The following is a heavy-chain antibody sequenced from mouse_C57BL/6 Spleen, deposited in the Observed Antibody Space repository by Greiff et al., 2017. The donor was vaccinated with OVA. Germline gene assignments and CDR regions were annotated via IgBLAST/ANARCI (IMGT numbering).Heavy chain of an antibody. J-gene: IGHJ2*01. V-gene: IGHV5-4*03. D-gene: IGHD1-1*02. CDR3: ARGGSFDY. Sequence: EVKLMESGGGLVKPGGSLKLSCAASGFTFSSYAISWVRQTPEKRLEWVATISDGGSYTYYPDNVKGRFTISRDNAKNNLYLQMSHLKSEDTAMYYCARGGSFDYWGQGTTLTVSS. CDR1: GFTFSSYA. CDR2: ISDGGSYT.